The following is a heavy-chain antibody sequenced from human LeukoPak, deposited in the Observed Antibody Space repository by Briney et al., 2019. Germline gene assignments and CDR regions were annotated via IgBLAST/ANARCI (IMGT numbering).Heavy chain of an antibody. CDR2: ISGSGGST. V-gene: IGHV3-23*01. CDR1: GFTFSSYG. D-gene: IGHD3-10*01. J-gene: IGHJ4*02. Sequence: PGGSLRLSCAASGFTFSSYGMSWVRQAPGKGLEWVSAISGSGGSTYCADSVKGRFTIPRDNSKNTLYLQMNSLRAEDTAVYYCAKDDAWLRFGEWSQGTLVTVSS. CDR3: AKDDAWLRFGE.